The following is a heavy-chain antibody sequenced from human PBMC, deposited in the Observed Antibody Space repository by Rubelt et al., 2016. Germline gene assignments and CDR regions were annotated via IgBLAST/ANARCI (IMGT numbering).Heavy chain of an antibody. V-gene: IGHV4-4*02. D-gene: IGHD6-6*01. CDR1: GGSISSSNW. Sequence: CAVSGGSISSSNWWSWVRQPPGKGLEWIGEIYHSGSTNYNPSLKSRVTISVDKSKNQFSLKLSSVTAADTAGYYCARGVDEYSSSVFDYWGQGTMVTVSS. CDR2: IYHSGST. J-gene: IGHJ4*02. CDR3: ARGVDEYSSSVFDY.